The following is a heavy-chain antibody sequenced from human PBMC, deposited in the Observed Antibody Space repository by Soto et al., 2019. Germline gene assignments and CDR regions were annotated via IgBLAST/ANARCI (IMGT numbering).Heavy chain of an antibody. J-gene: IGHJ4*02. Sequence: GXSGEVWFKDSCYPFSRYGISWVRQAPVQGPEWMGWISAYNGNTNYAQKLQGRVTMTTDTSTSTGYMELRSLRSDDTAVYYCAREPGGGQWLGPSYDYWGQGTLVTVSS. CDR1: CYPFSRYG. CDR2: ISAYNGNT. V-gene: IGHV1-18*01. CDR3: AREPGGGQWLGPSYDY. D-gene: IGHD6-19*01.